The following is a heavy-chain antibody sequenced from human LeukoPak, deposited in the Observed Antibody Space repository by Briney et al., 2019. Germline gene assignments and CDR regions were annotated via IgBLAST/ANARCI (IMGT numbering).Heavy chain of an antibody. D-gene: IGHD6-19*01. CDR2: IKEDGSEK. V-gene: IGHV3-7*04. CDR1: GFTLSTYW. Sequence: PGGSLRLSCAASGFTLSTYWMSWVRQAPGKGLEWVANIKEDGSEKYYVDSVKGRFTISRDNAKNSLYLQMNSLRVEDTAVYHCARARLAVSGKYFENWGQGTLVTVSP. CDR3: ARARLAVSGKYFEN. J-gene: IGHJ4*02.